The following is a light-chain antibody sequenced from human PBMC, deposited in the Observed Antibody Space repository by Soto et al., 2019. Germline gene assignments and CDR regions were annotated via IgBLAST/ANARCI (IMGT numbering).Light chain of an antibody. CDR1: QGIASW. CDR3: QQANLFPWT. Sequence: DIQMTQSPSSVSASVGDRVTITCRASQGIASWLVWYQQKPGRPPKLLIYAASSLQSGVPSRFSGSGSGTDFTRTISSLQPEDFATCYCQQANLFPWTFGQGTKVEIK. J-gene: IGKJ1*01. V-gene: IGKV1-12*01. CDR2: AAS.